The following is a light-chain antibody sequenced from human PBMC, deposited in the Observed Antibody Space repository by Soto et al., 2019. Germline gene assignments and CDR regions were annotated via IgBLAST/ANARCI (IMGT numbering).Light chain of an antibody. Sequence: DMQMSQSPYSLSASVGGRGTITCQPSQDITTYLNWYQQKPGRAPKLLIYDASNLEAGVPSRLTGSGSGTYFTFTISRLQPEDIATYYCQQYENLPTFGQGTRLEIK. V-gene: IGKV1-33*01. CDR3: QQYENLPT. J-gene: IGKJ5*01. CDR2: DAS. CDR1: QDITTY.